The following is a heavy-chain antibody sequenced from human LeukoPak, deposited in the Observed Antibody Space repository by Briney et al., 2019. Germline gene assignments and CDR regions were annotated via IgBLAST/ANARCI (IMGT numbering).Heavy chain of an antibody. CDR2: ISSGSSAI. J-gene: IGHJ4*02. CDR3: ARGDGWFGELSNFDY. D-gene: IGHD3-10*01. CDR1: GFTFSASN. V-gene: IGHV3-48*02. Sequence: GGSLRLSCAASGFTFSASNMNWVRQAPEKGLEWICSISSGSSAIYYADSVRGRFTISRDNAKKSLYLQMNSLRDEDTAVYYCARGDGWFGELSNFDYWGQGTLVTVSS.